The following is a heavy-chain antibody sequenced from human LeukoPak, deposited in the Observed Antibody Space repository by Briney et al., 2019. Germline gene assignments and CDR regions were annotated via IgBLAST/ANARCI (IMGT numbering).Heavy chain of an antibody. CDR3: ARNRGRWELPSDIFDY. V-gene: IGHV4-59*12. CDR1: GGSISSYY. J-gene: IGHJ4*02. D-gene: IGHD1-26*01. Sequence: SETLSLTCTVSGGSISSYYWGWIRQPPGKGLEWIGYIYYTGDTNYIPSLKSRVTISVDTSKNQFSLKLSSVTAADTAVYYCARNRGRWELPSDIFDYWGQGTLVTVSS. CDR2: IYYTGDT.